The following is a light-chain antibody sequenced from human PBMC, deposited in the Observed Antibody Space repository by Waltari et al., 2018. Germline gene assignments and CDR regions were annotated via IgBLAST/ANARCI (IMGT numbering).Light chain of an antibody. Sequence: QSALTQPASVSGSPGQSITISCSGTSRYGGGYNLVPWYQQPPHQTPKLMIYEVSNRPSGVSDRFSGSKSGNTASLTISGLQAEDEADYYCCSYAGSDTFVVLGGGTKLTVL. CDR2: EVS. J-gene: IGLJ2*01. CDR3: CSYAGSDTFVV. V-gene: IGLV2-23*02. CDR1: SRYGGGYNL.